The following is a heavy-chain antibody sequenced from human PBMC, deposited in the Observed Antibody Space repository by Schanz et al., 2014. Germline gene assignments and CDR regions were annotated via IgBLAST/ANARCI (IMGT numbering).Heavy chain of an antibody. J-gene: IGHJ4*02. CDR3: ARDRGYCSGGSCLTFDY. Sequence: QVQLVESGGGVVQPGRSLRLSCAASGFIFSSYGLHWVRQAPGKGLEWVAFIWYDGSNKYYADSVKGRFTISRDNSKNTRYLQMNSLRAEDTSVYFCARDRGYCSGGSCLTFDYWGQGTLVTVSS. CDR1: GFIFSSYG. D-gene: IGHD2-15*01. V-gene: IGHV3-33*01. CDR2: IWYDGSNK.